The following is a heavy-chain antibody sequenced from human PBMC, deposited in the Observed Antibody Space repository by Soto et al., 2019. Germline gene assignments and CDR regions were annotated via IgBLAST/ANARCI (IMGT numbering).Heavy chain of an antibody. V-gene: IGHV4-31*03. J-gene: IGHJ2*01. CDR1: GGSISSGGYY. CDR2: IYYSGST. CDR3: ARGRSIGSIRDGYNYWDFDL. D-gene: IGHD5-12*01. Sequence: PSETLSLTCTVSGGSISSGGYYWSWIRQHSGKGLEWIGYIYYSGSTYYNPSLKSRVTISVDTSKNQFSLKLSSVTAADTAVYYCARGRSIGSIRDGYNYWDFDLWGRGTLVTVSS.